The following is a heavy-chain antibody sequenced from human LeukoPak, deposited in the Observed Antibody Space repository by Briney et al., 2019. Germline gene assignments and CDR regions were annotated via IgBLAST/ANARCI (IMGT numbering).Heavy chain of an antibody. V-gene: IGHV3-13*01. CDR3: ARGRFNRDFWCGYYTYYFDY. CDR2: IGTAGDT. CDR1: GFTFSSYD. Sequence: GGSLRLSCAASGFTFSSYDMHWVRQATGKGLEWVSAIGTAGDTYYPGSVKGRFTISRENAKNSLYLQMNSLRAGDTAVYYCARGRFNRDFWCGYYTYYFDYWGQGTLVTVSS. J-gene: IGHJ4*02. D-gene: IGHD3-3*01.